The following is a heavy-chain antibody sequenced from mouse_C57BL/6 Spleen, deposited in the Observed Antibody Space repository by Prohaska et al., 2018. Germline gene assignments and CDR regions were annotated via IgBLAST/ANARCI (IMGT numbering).Heavy chain of an antibody. CDR1: GFW. V-gene: IGHV11-2*01. CDR3: MSYSNYWYFDV. D-gene: IGHD2-5*01. J-gene: IGHJ1*03. CDR2: INSDGSAI. Sequence: GFWMSWVRQTPGKTLEWIGDINSDGSAINYAPSIKDRFTIFRDNDKSTLYLQMSNVRSEDTATYFCMSYSNYWYFDVWGTGTTVTVSS.